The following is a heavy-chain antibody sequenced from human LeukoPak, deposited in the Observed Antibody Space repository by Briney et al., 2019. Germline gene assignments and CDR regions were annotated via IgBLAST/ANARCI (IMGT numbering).Heavy chain of an antibody. CDR3: AREVDAAAAYNWFDP. V-gene: IGHV4-61*02. Sequence: SQTLSLTCTVSGGSISSGTYYWSWIRQPAGKGLEWIGRIYSSESTNYNPSLKSRVTISVDTSKNQFSLKLSSVTAADTAVYYCAREVDAAAAYNWFDPWGQGTLVTVSS. CDR2: IYSSEST. D-gene: IGHD2-2*01. CDR1: GGSISSGTYY. J-gene: IGHJ5*02.